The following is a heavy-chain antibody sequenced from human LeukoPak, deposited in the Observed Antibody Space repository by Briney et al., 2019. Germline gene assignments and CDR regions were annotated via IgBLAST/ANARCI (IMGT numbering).Heavy chain of an antibody. J-gene: IGHJ4*02. CDR3: ARARSAGDYSSGVYFDY. D-gene: IGHD4-17*01. CDR1: GYTFTSYG. Sequence: ASVKVSCKASGYTFTSYGISWVRQAPGQGLERMGGIIPIFGTANYAQKFQGRVTITTDESTSTAYMELSSLRSEDAAVHYCARARSAGDYSSGVYFDYWGQGTLVTVSS. CDR2: IIPIFGTA. V-gene: IGHV1-69*05.